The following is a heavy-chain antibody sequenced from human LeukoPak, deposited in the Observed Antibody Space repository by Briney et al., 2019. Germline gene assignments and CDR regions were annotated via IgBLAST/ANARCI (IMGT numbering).Heavy chain of an antibody. D-gene: IGHD3-10*01. CDR2: ISGTGYNT. CDR1: GFTFRNCA. Sequence: GGSLRLSCAASGFTFRNCAMSWVRQAPGKGLEWVSGISGTGYNTYYADSVKGRFTISRDNSKNTLYLQVNSLGAEDTAVYYCAKHVSGSLFYFDYWGQRTLVTVSS. V-gene: IGHV3-23*01. CDR3: AKHVSGSLFYFDY. J-gene: IGHJ4*02.